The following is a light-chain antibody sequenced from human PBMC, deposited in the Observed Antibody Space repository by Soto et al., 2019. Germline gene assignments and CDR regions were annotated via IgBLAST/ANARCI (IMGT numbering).Light chain of an antibody. CDR3: AAWHDSLDGWV. V-gene: IGLV1-44*01. CDR2: SNS. CDR1: SSNIGRNN. Sequence: QSVLTQPPSASGTPGQRVTISCSGSSSNIGRNNVNWYQQLSGTAPKLLIHSNSQRPSGVPDRFSGSKSGTSASLAISGLQSEDEADYYCAAWHDSLDGWVFGGGTKVTVL. J-gene: IGLJ3*02.